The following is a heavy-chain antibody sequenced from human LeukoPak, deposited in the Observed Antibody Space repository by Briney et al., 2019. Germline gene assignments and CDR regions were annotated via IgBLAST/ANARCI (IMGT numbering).Heavy chain of an antibody. D-gene: IGHD2-2*01. Sequence: PSETLSLTCTVSGGSISSSSYYWGWIRQPPGKGLEWIGSIYYSGSTYYNPSLKSRVTISVDTSKNQFSLKLSSVTAADTAVYYCARIVVVPAASLYYYYGMDVWGQGTTVIVSS. CDR3: ARIVVVPAASLYYYYGMDV. CDR1: GGSISSSSYY. V-gene: IGHV4-39*01. CDR2: IYYSGST. J-gene: IGHJ6*02.